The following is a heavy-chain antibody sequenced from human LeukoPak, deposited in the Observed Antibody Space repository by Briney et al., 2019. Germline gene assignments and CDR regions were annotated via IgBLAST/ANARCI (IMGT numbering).Heavy chain of an antibody. CDR3: ARPGIVGAPGYFDY. CDR1: GGSISSSSYY. V-gene: IGHV4-39*01. D-gene: IGHD1-26*01. CDR2: IYYSGST. Sequence: KPSETLSLTCTVSGGSISSSSYYWGWIRQPPGKWMEWIGSIYYSGSTYYNPSLKSRVTISVDTSKNQFSLKLSSVTAADTAVYYCARPGIVGAPGYFDYWGQGTLVTVSS. J-gene: IGHJ4*02.